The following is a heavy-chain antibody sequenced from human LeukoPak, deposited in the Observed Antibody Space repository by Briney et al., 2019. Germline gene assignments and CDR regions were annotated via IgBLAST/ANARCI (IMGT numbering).Heavy chain of an antibody. V-gene: IGHV5-51*01. CDR1: GYSFTSYW. D-gene: IGHD1-26*01. Sequence: GESLKISCKGSGYSFTSYWIGWVRQMPGKGLEWMGIIYPGDSDTRYSLSFQGQVTISADKSISTAYLQWSSLKASDTAMYYCASSPGSHNNYFDYWGQGTLVTVSS. CDR2: IYPGDSDT. J-gene: IGHJ4*02. CDR3: ASSPGSHNNYFDY.